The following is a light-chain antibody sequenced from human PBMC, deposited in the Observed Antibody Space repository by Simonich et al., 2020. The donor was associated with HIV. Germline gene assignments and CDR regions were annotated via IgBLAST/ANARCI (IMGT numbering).Light chain of an antibody. CDR1: SSDVGGYNY. J-gene: IGLJ3*02. CDR3: CSYAGNYIWV. V-gene: IGLV2-11*01. CDR2: DVS. Sequence: QSALTQPASVSGSPGQSITISCTGTSSDVGGYNYVSWYQQHPGKAPKLILSDVSKRPSGVPDRFSGSKSGNTASLTISGLQAEDEADYYCCSYAGNYIWVFGGGTKLTVL.